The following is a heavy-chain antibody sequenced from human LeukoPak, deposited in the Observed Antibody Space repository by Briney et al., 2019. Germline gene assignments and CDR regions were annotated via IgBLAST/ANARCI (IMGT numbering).Heavy chain of an antibody. D-gene: IGHD3-22*01. V-gene: IGHV4-59*08. CDR3: ARVHVNSGYYFGDAFDI. CDR2: IYYSGST. Sequence: PSETLSLTCTVSGGSISSYYWSWIRQPPGKGLEGIGYIYYSGSTNYNPSLKRRVPISVDTSKNQFSLKLSSVTAADTAIYYCARVHVNSGYYFGDAFDIWGQGTMVTVSS. J-gene: IGHJ3*02. CDR1: GGSISSYY.